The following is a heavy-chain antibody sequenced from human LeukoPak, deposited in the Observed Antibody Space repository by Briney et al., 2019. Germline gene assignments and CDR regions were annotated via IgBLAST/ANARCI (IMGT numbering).Heavy chain of an antibody. Sequence: GGSLRLSCAASGFTFSSYSMNWVRQAPGKGLEWVSSISSSSSYIYYADSVKGRITISRDNAKNSLHLQMNSLRAEDTAVYYCARDSGTLDYWGQGTLVTVSS. CDR3: ARDSGTLDY. CDR1: GFTFSSYS. V-gene: IGHV3-21*01. CDR2: ISSSSSYI. D-gene: IGHD3-10*01. J-gene: IGHJ4*02.